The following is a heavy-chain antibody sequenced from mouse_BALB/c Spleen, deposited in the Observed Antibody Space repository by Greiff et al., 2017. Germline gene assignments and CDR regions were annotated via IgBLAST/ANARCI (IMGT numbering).Heavy chain of an antibody. J-gene: IGHJ3*01. CDR1: GYTFTSYY. CDR2: INPSNGGT. Sequence: QVQLQQPGAELVKPGASVKLSCKASGYTFTSYYMYWVKQRPGQGLEWIGGINPSNGGTNFNEKFKSKATLTVDKSSSTAYMQLSSLTSEDSAVYYCTRSDYYGSSYWFAYWGQGTLVTVSA. CDR3: TRSDYYGSSYWFAY. V-gene: IGHV1S81*02. D-gene: IGHD1-1*01.